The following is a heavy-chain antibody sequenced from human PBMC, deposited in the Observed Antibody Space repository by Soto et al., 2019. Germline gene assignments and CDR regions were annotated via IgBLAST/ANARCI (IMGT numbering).Heavy chain of an antibody. Sequence: PSETLSLTCTVSGGSISSYYWSWIRQPPGKGLEWIGYIYYSGSTNYNPSLKSRVTISVDTSKNQFSLKLSSVTAADTAVYYCAGSGRYCSSTSCYSNWGQGTLVTVSS. CDR3: AGSGRYCSSTSCYSN. CDR2: IYYSGST. V-gene: IGHV4-59*08. J-gene: IGHJ4*02. D-gene: IGHD2-2*01. CDR1: GGSISSYY.